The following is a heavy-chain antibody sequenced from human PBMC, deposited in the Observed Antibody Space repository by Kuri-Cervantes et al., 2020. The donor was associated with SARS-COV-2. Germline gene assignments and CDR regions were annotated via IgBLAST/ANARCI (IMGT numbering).Heavy chain of an antibody. Sequence: SETLSLTCTVSGGSISSDYWSWIRQPPGKGLEWIGFINYSGSTNYNPSLKSRVTISVDTSKNQFSLKLSSVTAADTAVYYCARGSSVFLEWIYIRASYFDYWGQGTLVTVSS. CDR2: INYSGST. V-gene: IGHV4-59*12. CDR3: ARGSSVFLEWIYIRASYFDY. J-gene: IGHJ4*02. CDR1: GGSISSDY. D-gene: IGHD3-3*01.